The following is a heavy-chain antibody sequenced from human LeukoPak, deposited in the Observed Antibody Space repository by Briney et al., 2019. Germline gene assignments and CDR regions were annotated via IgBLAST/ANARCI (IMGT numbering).Heavy chain of an antibody. J-gene: IGHJ3*02. V-gene: IGHV1-69*05. D-gene: IGHD3-3*01. Sequence: GSSVKVSCKASGGTFSSYAISWVRQAPGQGLEWMGGIIPIFGTANYAQKFQGRVTITTDESTSTAYMELSSLRSEDTAVYYCARGGAGWSGYLDAFDIWGQGTMVTVSS. CDR3: ARGGAGWSGYLDAFDI. CDR2: IIPIFGTA. CDR1: GGTFSSYA.